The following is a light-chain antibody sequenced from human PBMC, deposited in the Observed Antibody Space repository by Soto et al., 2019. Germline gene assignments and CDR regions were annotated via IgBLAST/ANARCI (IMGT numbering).Light chain of an antibody. CDR2: AAF. J-gene: IGKJ3*01. V-gene: IGKV3-20*01. Sequence: EILLTQSPGTLSLSPGERATLSCRASQSVNSRLAWYQQKPGQAPRLLIYAAFSRATGVPDRFSASGSGTEFTLTITRLEPEDFAVYYCHYHDSSPEFAFGPGTKVDIK. CDR1: QSVNSR. CDR3: HYHDSSPEFA.